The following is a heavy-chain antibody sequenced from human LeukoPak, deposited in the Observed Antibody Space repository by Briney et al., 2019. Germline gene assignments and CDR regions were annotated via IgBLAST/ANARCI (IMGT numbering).Heavy chain of an antibody. J-gene: IGHJ5*02. Sequence: GGSLRLSCAASGFTLSSYAMSWVRQAPGKGLEWVSAISGSGGSTYYADSVKGRFTISRDNPRNTLYLQMNSLRAEDTAVYYCAKKLIGNWFDPWGQGTLVTVSS. CDR3: AKKLIGNWFDP. V-gene: IGHV3-23*01. D-gene: IGHD2-8*01. CDR1: GFTLSSYA. CDR2: ISGSGGST.